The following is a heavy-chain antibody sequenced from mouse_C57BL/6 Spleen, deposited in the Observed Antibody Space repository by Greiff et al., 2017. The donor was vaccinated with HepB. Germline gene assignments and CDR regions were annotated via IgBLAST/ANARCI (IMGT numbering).Heavy chain of an antibody. CDR2: INPNYGTT. CDR1: GYSFTDYN. Sequence: VQLQQSGPELVKPGASVKISCKASGYSFTDYNMNWVKQSNGKSLEWIGVINPNYGTTSYNQKFKGKATLTVDQASSTAYMQLNSLTSEDSADYYWARSPDLYDGYDEDDAMDYWGQGTSVTVSS. V-gene: IGHV1-39*01. J-gene: IGHJ4*01. D-gene: IGHD2-2*01. CDR3: ARSPDLYDGYDEDDAMDY.